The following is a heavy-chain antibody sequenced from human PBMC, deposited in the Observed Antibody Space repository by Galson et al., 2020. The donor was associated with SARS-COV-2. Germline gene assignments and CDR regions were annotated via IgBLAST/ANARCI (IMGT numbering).Heavy chain of an antibody. CDR1: GGSISSGRYY. D-gene: IGHD3-22*01. Sequence: SETLSLTCTVSGGSISSGRYYWSWIRQHPWKGLEWIGYIYYSGSTYYNPSLKSRVTISVDTSKNQFSLKLSSVTAADTAVYYCARARITMIVVVNAFDIWGQGTMVTVSS. CDR2: IYYSGST. J-gene: IGHJ3*02. V-gene: IGHV4-31*03. CDR3: ARARITMIVVVNAFDI.